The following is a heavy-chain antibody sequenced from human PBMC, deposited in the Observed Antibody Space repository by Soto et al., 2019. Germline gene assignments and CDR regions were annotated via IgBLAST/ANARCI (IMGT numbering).Heavy chain of an antibody. D-gene: IGHD2-2*01. CDR3: ARGGGSTKVDY. V-gene: IGHV4-31*03. CDR2: TSNSGST. J-gene: IGHJ4*02. Sequence: QVQLQESGPGLVKPSQTLSLTCTVSGGSITSSGYYWSWIRQHPGEGLEWIGFTSNSGSTSYNPSLKRRVTISLGTSSNQFSLHLKSVTAADTAVYYCARGGGSTKVDYWGQGTLVTVSP. CDR1: GGSITSSGYY.